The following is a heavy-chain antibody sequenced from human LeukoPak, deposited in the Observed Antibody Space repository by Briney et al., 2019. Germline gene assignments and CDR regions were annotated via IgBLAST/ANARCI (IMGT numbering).Heavy chain of an antibody. Sequence: PSETLSLTCTVSGGSISSYYWSWIRQPAGKGLEWIGRIYTSGSTNYNPSLKSRVTMSVDTSKNQFSLKLSSVTAADTAVYYCARSGPLGYCSSTSCYNAVEWDLDYWGQGTLVTASS. D-gene: IGHD2-2*02. J-gene: IGHJ4*02. CDR2: IYTSGST. CDR1: GGSISSYY. CDR3: ARSGPLGYCSSTSCYNAVEWDLDY. V-gene: IGHV4-4*07.